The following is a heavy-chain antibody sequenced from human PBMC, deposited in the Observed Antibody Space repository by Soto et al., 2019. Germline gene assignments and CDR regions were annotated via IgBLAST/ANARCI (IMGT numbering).Heavy chain of an antibody. V-gene: IGHV1-69*13. J-gene: IGHJ4*02. CDR2: IIPIFGTA. Sequence: SVKVSCKASGGTFSSYAISWVRQAPGQGLEWMGGIIPIFGTANYAQKFQGRVTITADESTSTAYMELSSLRSEDTAVYYCARDSSGWYRPFDYWGQGTLVPVSP. D-gene: IGHD6-19*01. CDR3: ARDSSGWYRPFDY. CDR1: GGTFSSYA.